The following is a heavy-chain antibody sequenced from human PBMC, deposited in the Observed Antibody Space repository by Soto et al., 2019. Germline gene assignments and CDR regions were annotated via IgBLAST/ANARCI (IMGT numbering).Heavy chain of an antibody. CDR1: GYTFTKYD. V-gene: IGHV1-8*01. Sequence: QEQLEQSGAEVKKPGASVKVSCKASGYTFTKYDFNWVRQATGQGLEWMGWVNPISGNPETAQNFQGRVSLTMNTSTSTAFMELSSLRSGDTAVYFCATSRINMIRGVFYYGLDVWGHGTTLTVSS. J-gene: IGHJ6*02. CDR3: ATSRINMIRGVFYYGLDV. D-gene: IGHD3-10*01. CDR2: VNPISGNP.